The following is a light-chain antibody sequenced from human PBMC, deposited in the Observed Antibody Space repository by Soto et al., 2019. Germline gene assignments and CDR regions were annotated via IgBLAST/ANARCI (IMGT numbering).Light chain of an antibody. Sequence: DIQMTQSPSSLSASVGDRVTITCQASQDITNYLNWYQQKPGKPPKLLINDAYNLETGVPSRFSGSGSGTHFSFTITSLQPEDFATYYCQQYDDLPITFGLGTRLDIK. J-gene: IGKJ5*01. CDR3: QQYDDLPIT. CDR2: DAY. V-gene: IGKV1-33*01. CDR1: QDITNY.